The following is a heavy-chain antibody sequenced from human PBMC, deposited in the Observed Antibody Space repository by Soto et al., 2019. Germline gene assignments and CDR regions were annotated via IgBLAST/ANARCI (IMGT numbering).Heavy chain of an antibody. D-gene: IGHD3-10*01. V-gene: IGHV1-69*13. J-gene: IGHJ4*02. CDR2: IIPIFGTA. CDR3: ARVMSPITMVRGDIIPTFDY. CDR1: GGTFSSYA. Sequence: SLKVSCKASGGTFSSYAISWVRQAPGQGLEWMGGIIPIFGTANYAQKFQGRVTITADESTSTAYMELSSLRSEDTAVYYCARVMSPITMVRGDIIPTFDYWGQGTLVTVSS.